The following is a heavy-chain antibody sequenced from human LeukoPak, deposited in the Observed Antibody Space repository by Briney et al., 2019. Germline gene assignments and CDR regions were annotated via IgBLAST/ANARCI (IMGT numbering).Heavy chain of an antibody. Sequence: SETLSLTCTVSGGSISSYYWSWIRQPPGKGLEWIGYIYYSGSTNYNPSLKSRVTISVDTSKNQFSLKLSSVTAADTAVYYCARGYNSATMRYYYYYMDVWGKGTTVTVSS. CDR1: GGSISSYY. J-gene: IGHJ6*03. CDR2: IYYSGST. CDR3: ARGYNSATMRYYYYYMDV. D-gene: IGHD5-12*01. V-gene: IGHV4-59*01.